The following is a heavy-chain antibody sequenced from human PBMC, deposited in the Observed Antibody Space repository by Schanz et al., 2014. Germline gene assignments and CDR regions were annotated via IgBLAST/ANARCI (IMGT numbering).Heavy chain of an antibody. CDR2: ISASGGST. Sequence: EVQLLESGGGLVQPGGSLRLSCAASGFTFSFYSMGWVRQAPGKGLEWVSAISASGGSTYYADSVKGRFTISRDNSKNTLYGQLNSLRAEDTAVYYCAKDPYGSGNHYTYWGRGALVSVSS. D-gene: IGHD3-10*01. CDR1: GFTFSFYS. J-gene: IGHJ4*02. CDR3: AKDPYGSGNHYTY. V-gene: IGHV3-23*01.